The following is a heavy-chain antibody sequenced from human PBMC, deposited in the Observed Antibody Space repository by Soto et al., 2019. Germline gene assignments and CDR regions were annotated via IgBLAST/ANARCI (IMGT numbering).Heavy chain of an antibody. CDR1: GYTFTSYG. J-gene: IGHJ6*02. CDR3: ARIPRYYGSGTREGMDV. D-gene: IGHD3-10*01. Sequence: GASVKVSCKASGYTFTSYGVSWVRQAPGQGLEWMGWISAYNGDTNYAQKVQGRVTISKDTSKNQVVLTMTNMDPVDTATYYCARIPRYYGSGTREGMDVWGPGTTVTVSS. V-gene: IGHV1-18*01. CDR2: ISAYNGDT.